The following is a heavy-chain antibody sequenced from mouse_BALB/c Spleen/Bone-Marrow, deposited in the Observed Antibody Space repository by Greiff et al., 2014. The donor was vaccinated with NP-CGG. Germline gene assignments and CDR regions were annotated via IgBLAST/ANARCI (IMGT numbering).Heavy chain of an antibody. J-gene: IGHJ4*01. D-gene: IGHD3-3*01. CDR2: VSSGSSTI. V-gene: IGHV5-17*02. CDR3: KRSETLGSVDY. CDR1: GFTFSSFG. Sequence: EVQLQQSGGGLVQPGGSRKLSCAASGFTFSSFGMHWVRQAPEKGLEWVAYVSSGSSTIYYADTMKGRFTMSRDNPKNTLFLQMASLRSEDTGIYYCKRSETLGSVDYKGQGSSVTVTS.